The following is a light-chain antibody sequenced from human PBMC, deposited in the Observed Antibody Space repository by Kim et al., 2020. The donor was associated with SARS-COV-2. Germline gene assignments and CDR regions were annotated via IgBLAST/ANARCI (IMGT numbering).Light chain of an antibody. J-gene: IGKJ1*01. CDR2: AAS. CDR1: QGIHNY. Sequence: DIQMTQSPSSLSVSVGDGVTISCRASQGIHNYLAWYQQKPGKVPKVLIYAASALQSGVPSRFSGSGSGTDFTLTISSLQPEDVATYYCQKYDSAPWTFGQGTKMDIK. CDR3: QKYDSAPWT. V-gene: IGKV1-27*01.